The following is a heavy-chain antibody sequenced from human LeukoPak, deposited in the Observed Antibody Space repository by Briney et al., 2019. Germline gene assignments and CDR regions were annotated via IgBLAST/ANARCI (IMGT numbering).Heavy chain of an antibody. D-gene: IGHD3-10*01. V-gene: IGHV4-4*07. CDR1: GGSISSYY. J-gene: IGHJ5*02. CDR3: ARDGWFGESTGFDP. CDR2: IYTSGST. Sequence: SETLSLTCTVSGGSISSYYWSWIRQPAGKGLEWIGRIYTSGSTSYNPSLKSRVTMSVDTSKNQFSLKLSSVTAADTAVYYCARDGWFGESTGFDPWGQGTLVTVSS.